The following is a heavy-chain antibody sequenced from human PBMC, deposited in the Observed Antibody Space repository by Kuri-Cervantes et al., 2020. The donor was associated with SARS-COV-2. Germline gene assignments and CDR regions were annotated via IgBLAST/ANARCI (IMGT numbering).Heavy chain of an antibody. CDR1: GFTFSSYG. CDR3: AKDQGDDYYGSSGYYGWGVVDY. Sequence: GESLKISCAASGFTFSSYGMHWVRQAPGKGLEWVAFIRYDGSNKYYADSVKGRFTISRDNSKNTLYLQMNSLRAEDTAVYYCAKDQGDDYYGSSGYYGWGVVDYWGQGTLVTVSS. J-gene: IGHJ4*02. V-gene: IGHV3-30*02. D-gene: IGHD3-22*01. CDR2: IRYDGSNK.